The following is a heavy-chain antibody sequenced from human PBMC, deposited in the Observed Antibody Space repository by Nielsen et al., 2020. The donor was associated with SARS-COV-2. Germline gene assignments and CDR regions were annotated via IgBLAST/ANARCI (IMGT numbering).Heavy chain of an antibody. CDR3: ATVTSYYYYYGMDV. CDR2: INAGNGNT. D-gene: IGHD4-17*01. V-gene: IGHV1-3*01. J-gene: IGHJ6*02. CDR1: GYTFTSYA. Sequence: ASVKVSCKASGYTFTSYAMHWVRQAPGQRLEWMGWINAGNGNTKYSQKFQGRVTITRDTYASTAYMELSSLRSEDTAVYYCATVTSYYYYYGMDVWGQGTTVTVSS.